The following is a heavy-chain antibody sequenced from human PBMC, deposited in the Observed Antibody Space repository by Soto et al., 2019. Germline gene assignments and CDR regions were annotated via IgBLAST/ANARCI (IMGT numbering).Heavy chain of an antibody. D-gene: IGHD7-27*01. CDR2: INPSGGST. V-gene: IGHV1-46*01. J-gene: IGHJ6*02. CDR1: GYTFTSYY. CDR3: ARHYKKTGDFDYYYGMDV. Sequence: GASVKVACKASGYTFTSYYMHWVQQDPGQGLEWMGIINPSGGSTSYAQKFQGRVTMTRDTSTSTVYMELTAADTAVYYCARHYKKTGDFDYYYGMDVWGQGTTVTVS.